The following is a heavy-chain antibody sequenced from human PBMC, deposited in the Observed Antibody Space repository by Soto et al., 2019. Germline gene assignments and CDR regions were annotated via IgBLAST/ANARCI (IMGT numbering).Heavy chain of an antibody. Sequence: ASVKVSCKASGGTFSSYAISWVRQAPGQGLEWMGGIIPIFGTANYAQKFQGRVTITADESTSTAYMELSSLRSEDTAVYYCARDRDIVVVPATREYYCYGMDVWGQGTTVTVSS. J-gene: IGHJ6*02. CDR1: GGTFSSYA. D-gene: IGHD2-2*01. CDR3: ARDRDIVVVPATREYYCYGMDV. CDR2: IIPIFGTA. V-gene: IGHV1-69*13.